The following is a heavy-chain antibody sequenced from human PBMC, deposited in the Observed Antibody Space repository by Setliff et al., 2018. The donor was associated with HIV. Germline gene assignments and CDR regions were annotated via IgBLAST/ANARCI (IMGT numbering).Heavy chain of an antibody. CDR2: INPYGGAA. Sequence: ASVKVSCKASGYTFTSYYLHWVRQAPGQGLEWMGIINPYGGAADFAQRFRDRLAMTTDTSTSTVFLELSSLRSEDTAIYYCARVYCSTRSCVDEWYFDYWGQGTRVTVSS. CDR1: GYTFTSYY. D-gene: IGHD2-2*01. CDR3: ARVYCSTRSCVDEWYFDY. J-gene: IGHJ4*02. V-gene: IGHV1-46*01.